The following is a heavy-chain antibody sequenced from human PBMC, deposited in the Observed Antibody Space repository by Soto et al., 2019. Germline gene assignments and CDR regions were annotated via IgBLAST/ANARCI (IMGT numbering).Heavy chain of an antibody. CDR1: GFTFSSYA. D-gene: IGHD5-18*01. J-gene: IGHJ6*03. CDR2: ISGSGGST. V-gene: IGHV3-23*01. CDR3: AKAHAVSYGYPYYYYYMDV. Sequence: EVQLLESGGGLVQPGGSLRLSCAASGFTFSSYAMSWVRQAPGKGLEWVSAISGSGGSTYYADSVKGRFTISRDNSKNTLYLQMNSLRAEDTAVYYCAKAHAVSYGYPYYYYYMDVRGKGTTVTVSS.